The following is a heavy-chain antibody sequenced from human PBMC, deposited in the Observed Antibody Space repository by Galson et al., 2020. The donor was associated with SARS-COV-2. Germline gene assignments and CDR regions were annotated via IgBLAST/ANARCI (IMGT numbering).Heavy chain of an antibody. CDR3: ARQGVAKKYYVDY. J-gene: IGHJ4*02. V-gene: IGHV4-38-2*02. CDR1: GYSISSGYY. Sequence: ASETLSLTCNVSGYSISSGYYWMWIRQSPEKGLEWIANIHRSGSAYYNPSLKSRATISVDTSKNQFSLRLTSMTAADTAVYYCARQGVAKKYYVDYWGQGILVTVA. CDR2: IHRSGSA.